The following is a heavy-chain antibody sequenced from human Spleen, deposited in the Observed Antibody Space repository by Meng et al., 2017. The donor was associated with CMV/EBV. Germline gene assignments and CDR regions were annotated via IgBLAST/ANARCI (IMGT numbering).Heavy chain of an antibody. V-gene: IGHV1-46*02. CDR2: INPTGSTT. J-gene: IGHJ1*01. CDR3: ARESLEYASSFYFHH. D-gene: IGHD2-2*01. Sequence: ASVKVSCKASGYSLNSYYIHWVRQAPGHGLEWMGQINPTGSTTRQAQKFQGRLTLTRDTSTGIVFMEMSSLTSEDSAFYYCARESLEYASSFYFHHWGQGTLVTVSS. CDR1: GYSLNSYY.